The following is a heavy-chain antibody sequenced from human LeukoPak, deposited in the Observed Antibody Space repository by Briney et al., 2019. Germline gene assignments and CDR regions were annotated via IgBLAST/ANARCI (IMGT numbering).Heavy chain of an antibody. Sequence: GGSLRLSCAASGFTFSSYSMNWVRQAPGKGLEWVSSISSSSSYIYYADSVKSRFTTTSDNAKNSLYLQMNSLRAEDTAVYYCARDRRGTAMAIDYWGQGTLVTVSS. D-gene: IGHD5-18*01. J-gene: IGHJ4*02. V-gene: IGHV3-21*01. CDR1: GFTFSSYS. CDR3: ARDRRGTAMAIDY. CDR2: ISSSSSYI.